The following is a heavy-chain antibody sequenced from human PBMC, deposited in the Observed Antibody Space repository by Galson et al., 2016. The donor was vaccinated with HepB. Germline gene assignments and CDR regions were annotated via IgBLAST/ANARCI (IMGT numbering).Heavy chain of an antibody. CDR3: AKNRAVDQLLFSFYYYDMDA. J-gene: IGHJ6*02. CDR1: GFAFSSFG. V-gene: IGHV3-30*18. CDR2: ISYDGSNN. Sequence: SLRLSCAASGFAFSSFGMHWVRHIPGKGLDWVAFISYDGSNNYFADSVKGRFTISRDNSKNTLYLQMNHLRLEDTAVYYCAKNRAVDQLLFSFYYYDMDAWGQGTTVTVSS. D-gene: IGHD3-10*01.